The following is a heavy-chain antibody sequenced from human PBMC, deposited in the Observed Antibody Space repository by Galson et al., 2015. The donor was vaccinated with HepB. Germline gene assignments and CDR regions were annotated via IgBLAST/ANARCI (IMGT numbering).Heavy chain of an antibody. J-gene: IGHJ4*02. Sequence: SVKVSCKASGYTFTSYGISWVRQAPGQRLEWMGWISAYNGNTNYAQKLQGRVTMTTDTSTSTAYMELRSLRSDDTAVYYCARVRGGFWSGYYAYFDYWGQGTLVTVSS. D-gene: IGHD3-3*01. CDR3: ARVRGGFWSGYYAYFDY. V-gene: IGHV1-18*04. CDR1: GYTFTSYG. CDR2: ISAYNGNT.